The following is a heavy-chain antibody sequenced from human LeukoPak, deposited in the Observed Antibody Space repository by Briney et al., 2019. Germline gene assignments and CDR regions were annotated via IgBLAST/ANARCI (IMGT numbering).Heavy chain of an antibody. CDR2: IIPIFGTA. D-gene: IGHD6-19*01. V-gene: IGHV1-69*05. J-gene: IGHJ4*02. Sequence: SVKVSCKASGGTFSSYAISWVRQAPGQGLEWMGRIIPIFGTANYAQKFQGRVTITTDESTSTAYMELSSLRSEDAAVYYCARPSRTGYSSGWFDYWAREPWSPSPQ. CDR1: GGTFSSYA. CDR3: ARPSRTGYSSGWFDY.